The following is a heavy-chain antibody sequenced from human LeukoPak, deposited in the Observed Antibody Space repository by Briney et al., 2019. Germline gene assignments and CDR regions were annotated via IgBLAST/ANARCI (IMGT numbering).Heavy chain of an antibody. CDR2: ISSSSSYI. V-gene: IGHV3-21*01. CDR1: GFTFSSYR. CDR3: ARDVDSKDAFDI. D-gene: IGHD3-22*01. J-gene: IGHJ3*02. Sequence: GGSLRLSCAASGFTFSSYRMNWVRQAPGKGLEWVSSISSSSSYIYYADSVKGRFTISRDNAKNSLYLQMNSLRAEDTAVYYCARDVDSKDAFDIWGQGTMVTVSS.